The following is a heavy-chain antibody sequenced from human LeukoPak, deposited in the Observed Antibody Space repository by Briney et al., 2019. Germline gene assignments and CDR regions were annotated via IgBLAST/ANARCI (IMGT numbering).Heavy chain of an antibody. CDR1: GFTFSSYG. CDR2: IFQDGNDK. J-gene: IGHJ4*02. V-gene: IGHV3-7*01. Sequence: GGSLRLSCAASGFTFSSYGMHWVRQAPGKGLEWVANIFQDGNDKYYVDSVKGRFTISRDNAKNSLYLQMNSLRVEDTAMYYCASRIVGTPDYFDYWGQGTLVTVSS. CDR3: ASRIVGTPDYFDY. D-gene: IGHD1-26*01.